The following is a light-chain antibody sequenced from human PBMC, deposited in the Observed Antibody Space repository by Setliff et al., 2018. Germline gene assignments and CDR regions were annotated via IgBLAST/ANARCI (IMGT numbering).Light chain of an antibody. CDR3: YSFAGGSTSLV. Sequence: QSALTQPASVSGSPGQSITISCTGTRSDVGGYNYVSWYQQHPGKVPKLMIYEVSNRPSGVSNRFSGSKSGNTASLTISGLQAEDETDYYCYSFAGGSTSLVFGGGTKVTVL. CDR1: RSDVGGYNY. J-gene: IGLJ2*01. CDR2: EVS. V-gene: IGLV2-23*02.